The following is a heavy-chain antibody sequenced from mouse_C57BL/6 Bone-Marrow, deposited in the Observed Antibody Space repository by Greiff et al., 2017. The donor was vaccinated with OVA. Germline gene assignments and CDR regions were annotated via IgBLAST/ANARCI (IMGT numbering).Heavy chain of an antibody. CDR2: IYPGSGNT. J-gene: IGHJ1*03. V-gene: IGHV1-66*01. Sequence: VNLVESGPELVKPGASVKISCKASGYSFTSYYIHWVKQRPGQGLEWIGWIYPGSGNTKYNEKFKGKATLTADTSSSTAYMQLSSLTSEDSAVYYCANLLMAGYFDVWGTGTTVTVSS. D-gene: IGHD2-1*01. CDR1: GYSFTSYY. CDR3: ANLLMAGYFDV.